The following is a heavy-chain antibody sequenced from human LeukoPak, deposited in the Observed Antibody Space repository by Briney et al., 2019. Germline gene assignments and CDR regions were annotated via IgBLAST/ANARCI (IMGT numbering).Heavy chain of an antibody. CDR1: GFTFSSYW. D-gene: IGHD3-22*01. CDR2: THGDGSST. CDR3: AKDAYYYDSSGYYWDY. Sequence: GGSLRLSCAASGFTFSSYWMHWVRQAPGKGLVWVSRTHGDGSSTSYADSVKGRFTISRDNSKNTLYLQMNSLRAEDTAVYYCAKDAYYYDSSGYYWDYWGQGTLVTVSS. V-gene: IGHV3-74*01. J-gene: IGHJ4*02.